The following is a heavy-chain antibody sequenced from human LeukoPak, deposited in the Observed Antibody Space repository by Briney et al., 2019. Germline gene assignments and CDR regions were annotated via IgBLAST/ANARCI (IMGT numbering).Heavy chain of an antibody. J-gene: IGHJ4*02. CDR3: ARAGVTTVVTPDFFDY. CDR2: IYHSGST. D-gene: IGHD4-23*01. Sequence: SQTLSLTCAVSGGSISSGGYSWSWIRQPPGKGLEWIGYIYHSGSTYYNPSLKSRVTISADRSKNQFSLKLSSVTAADTAVYYCARAGVTTVVTPDFFDYWGQGTLVTVSS. CDR1: GGSISSGGYS. V-gene: IGHV4-30-2*01.